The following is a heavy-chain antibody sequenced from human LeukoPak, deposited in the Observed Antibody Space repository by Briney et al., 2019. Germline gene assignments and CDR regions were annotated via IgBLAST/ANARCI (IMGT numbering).Heavy chain of an antibody. Sequence: GGSLRLSCAASGFTFSSYAMTWVRQAPGKGLEWVSTITSSGGSTYYADSVKGRFTISRDNSKNTLYLQVNSLRAEDTALYYCSNGRTSSGTLQHDYWGQGTLVTVSS. CDR1: GFTFSSYA. J-gene: IGHJ4*02. CDR3: SNGRTSSGTLQHDY. D-gene: IGHD6-19*01. CDR2: ITSSGGST. V-gene: IGHV3-23*01.